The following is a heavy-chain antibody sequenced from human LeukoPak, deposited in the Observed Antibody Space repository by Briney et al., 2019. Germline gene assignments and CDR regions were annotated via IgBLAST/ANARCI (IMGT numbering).Heavy chain of an antibody. CDR3: MGRGPGGDYYFDY. V-gene: IGHV5-51*01. CDR2: IYPGDSDT. J-gene: IGHJ4*02. CDR1: GYSFTSYW. D-gene: IGHD1-1*01. Sequence: RGESLKISCKGSGYSFTSYWVGWVRQIPGKGLEWMGIIYPGDSDTRYSPSFQGQVTVSADKSISTAYLQWSSLTASDTAMYYCMGRGPGGDYYFDYWGQGTLVTVSS.